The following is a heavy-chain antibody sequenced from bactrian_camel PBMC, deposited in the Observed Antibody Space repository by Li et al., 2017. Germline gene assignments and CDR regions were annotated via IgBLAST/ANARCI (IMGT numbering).Heavy chain of an antibody. D-gene: IGHD1*01. CDR1: GYTYSSYC. CDR3: AAAVGHASDGCLSGSRSTYNY. V-gene: IGHV3S9*01. Sequence: QVQLVESGGGSVQAGGSLRLSCAASGYTYSSYCMGWFRQVPGKKHEGVAAVDSDGSTNYADSVKGRFTISQDNAKNTWYLQLNNLEPADTAMYYCAAAVGHASDGCLSGSRSTYNYWGQGTQVTVS. J-gene: IGHJ4*01. CDR2: VDSDGST.